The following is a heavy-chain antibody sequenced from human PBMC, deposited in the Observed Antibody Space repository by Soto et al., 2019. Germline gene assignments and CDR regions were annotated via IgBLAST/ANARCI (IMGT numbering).Heavy chain of an antibody. D-gene: IGHD6-25*01. CDR2: ISNDGSAT. Sequence: GGSLRLSCAASGFTFSSYAMSWVRQAPGKGLVWVSRISNDGSATDYADSVRGRFTISRDNAENMLYLQLNNLRADDTAVYYCARDAAPGYFDLWGRGTLVTVSS. CDR3: ARDAAPGYFDL. V-gene: IGHV3-74*01. CDR1: GFTFSSYA. J-gene: IGHJ2*01.